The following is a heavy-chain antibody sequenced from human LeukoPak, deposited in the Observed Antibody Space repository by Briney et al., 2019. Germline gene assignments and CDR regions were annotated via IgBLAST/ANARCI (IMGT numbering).Heavy chain of an antibody. CDR1: GYTFTSYG. CDR2: ISIYNGNT. J-gene: IGHJ5*02. D-gene: IGHD3-3*01. CDR3: ARITYDLWSGYYMPDDP. Sequence: ASVKVSCKASGYTFTSYGISWVRQAPGQGLEWMGWISIYNGNTDYAQKLRGRVTMTTDTSTGTAYLELRGLRSDDTAVYYCARITYDLWSGYYMPDDPWGQGTLVTVSS. V-gene: IGHV1-18*01.